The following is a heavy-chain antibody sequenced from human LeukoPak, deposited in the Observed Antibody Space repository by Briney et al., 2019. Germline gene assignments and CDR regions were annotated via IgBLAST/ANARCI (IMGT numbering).Heavy chain of an antibody. D-gene: IGHD4-11*01. CDR3: ARDETTGESVFDY. CDR1: GFTFSSYS. CDR2: ISSSSSYI. J-gene: IGHJ4*02. V-gene: IGHV3-21*01. Sequence: GGSLRLSCAASGFTFSSYSMNWVRQAPGKGLEWVSSISSSSSYIYYADSVKGRFTISRDNAKNSLYLQVNSLRAEDTAVSYCARDETTGESVFDYWGQGTLVTVSS.